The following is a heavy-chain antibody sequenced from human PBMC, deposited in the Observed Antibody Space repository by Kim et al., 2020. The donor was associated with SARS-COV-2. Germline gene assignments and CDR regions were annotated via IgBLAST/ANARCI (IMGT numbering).Heavy chain of an antibody. CDR2: ISSSSSYT. J-gene: IGHJ4*02. Sequence: GGSLRLSCAASGFTFSDYYMSWIRQASGKGLEWVSYISSSSSYTNYADSVKGRFTISRDNAKNSLYLQMNSLRAEDTAVYYCAREGVYDILTGYQKDFDYWGQGTLVTVSS. CDR3: AREGVYDILTGYQKDFDY. V-gene: IGHV3-11*05. D-gene: IGHD3-9*01. CDR1: GFTFSDYY.